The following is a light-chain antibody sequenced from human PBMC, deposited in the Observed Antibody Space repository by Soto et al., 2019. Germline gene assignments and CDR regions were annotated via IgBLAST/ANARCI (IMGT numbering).Light chain of an antibody. J-gene: IGKJ4*01. V-gene: IGKV1-33*01. Sequence: DIQMTQSPSSLSASVGDRVTITCQASQDIRNSLNWYQQKPGKAPKLLIYDASNLETGVPSRFSGSQSGTDFTFTISSLQPEDIATYYCQQYNYLPLTFGGGTKVEIK. CDR3: QQYNYLPLT. CDR1: QDIRNS. CDR2: DAS.